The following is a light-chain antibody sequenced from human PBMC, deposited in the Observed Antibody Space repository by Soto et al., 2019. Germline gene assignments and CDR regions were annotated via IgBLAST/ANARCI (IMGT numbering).Light chain of an antibody. CDR3: QQSYSAPYT. Sequence: DIQMTQSPSSLSASVGDRVTITCRASQSVTSFLNWYQQKPGKAPKLLVYAASSLESGVPSRFSGSESGTDFTLTIGSLQPGDYATYYCQQSYSAPYTFGQGTKLEIK. CDR2: AAS. J-gene: IGKJ2*01. CDR1: QSVTSF. V-gene: IGKV1-39*01.